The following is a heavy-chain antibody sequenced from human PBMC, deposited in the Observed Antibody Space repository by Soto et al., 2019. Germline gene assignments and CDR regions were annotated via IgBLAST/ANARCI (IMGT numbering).Heavy chain of an antibody. J-gene: IGHJ4*02. D-gene: IGHD3-16*02. V-gene: IGHV3-74*01. CDR1: GFTFSNYW. CDR3: ARDSDYVWGSYRHPLDY. Sequence: LRLSCGASGFTFSNYWMQWVRQAPGEGLVWLSRINSDGSRTNYADSVKGRFTISRDNAKNTLYLQMNSLRAEDTAVYYCARDSDYVWGSYRHPLDYWGQGTLVTVSS. CDR2: INSDGSRT.